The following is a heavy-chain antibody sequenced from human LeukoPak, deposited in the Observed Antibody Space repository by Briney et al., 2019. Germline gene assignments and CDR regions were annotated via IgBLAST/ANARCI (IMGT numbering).Heavy chain of an antibody. CDR3: AKDAAAAGT. V-gene: IGHV3-30*18. CDR2: ISYDGSNK. J-gene: IGHJ4*02. Sequence: GGSLRLSCAASGFTFSSYAMSWVRQAPGKGLEWVAVISYDGSNKYYADSVKGRFTISRDNSKNTLYLQMNSLRAEDTAVYYCAKDAAAAGTWGQGTLVTVSS. CDR1: GFTFSSYA. D-gene: IGHD6-13*01.